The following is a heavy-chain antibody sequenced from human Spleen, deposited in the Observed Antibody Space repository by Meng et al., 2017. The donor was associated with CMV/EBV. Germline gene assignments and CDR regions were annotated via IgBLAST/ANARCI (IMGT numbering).Heavy chain of an antibody. J-gene: IGHJ6*02. Sequence: SVKVSCKASGGTFSSYAISWVRQAPGQGLEWMGGIIPIFGTANYAQKFQGRVTITTDESTSTAYMGLSSLRSEDTAVYYCARESYSSSSVYYYYYGMDVWGQGTTVTVSS. CDR1: GGTFSSYA. D-gene: IGHD6-6*01. V-gene: IGHV1-69*05. CDR2: IIPIFGTA. CDR3: ARESYSSSSVYYYYYGMDV.